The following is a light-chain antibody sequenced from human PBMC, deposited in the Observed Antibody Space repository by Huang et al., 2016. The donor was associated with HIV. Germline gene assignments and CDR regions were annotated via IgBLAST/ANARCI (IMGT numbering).Light chain of an antibody. CDR3: QKYNSAPIT. CDR1: QDLDNY. J-gene: IGKJ5*01. V-gene: IGKV1-27*01. Sequence: DIQMTQSPSSLSASVGDSVTITCRASQDLDNYLAWYQQKPGKVTKLLIFAASAWKSGVPPRFSGSGSGTHFSLNISSLQPEDVATYYCQKYNSAPITFGQGTRLEI. CDR2: AAS.